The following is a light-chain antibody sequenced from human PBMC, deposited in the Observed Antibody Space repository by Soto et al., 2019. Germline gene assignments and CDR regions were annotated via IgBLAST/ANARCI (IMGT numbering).Light chain of an antibody. CDR1: QSVSSN. CDR3: QQYNNWSPWT. CDR2: GAS. V-gene: IGKV3-15*01. Sequence: EIVMTQSPATLSVSPGERATLSCRASQSVSSNFAWYQQKPGQAPRLLIYGASTRATGIPASFSGSGSGTEFTLPLSGLPSEDLAVYYCQQYNNWSPWTFGQGTQVEIK. J-gene: IGKJ1*01.